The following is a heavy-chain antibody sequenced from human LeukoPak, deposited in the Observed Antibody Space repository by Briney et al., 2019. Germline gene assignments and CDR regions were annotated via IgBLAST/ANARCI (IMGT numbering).Heavy chain of an antibody. V-gene: IGHV3-23*01. Sequence: GGSLRLSCAASGFTFSNYAMSWVRQAPGKGLEWVSAIDASGGSTAHADSVRGRFTISRDNSKNTLYLQMNSLRADDTAVYYCARYCSGGSCFLNYYGMDVWGQGTTVTVSS. D-gene: IGHD2-15*01. CDR2: IDASGGST. CDR3: ARYCSGGSCFLNYYGMDV. CDR1: GFTFSNYA. J-gene: IGHJ6*02.